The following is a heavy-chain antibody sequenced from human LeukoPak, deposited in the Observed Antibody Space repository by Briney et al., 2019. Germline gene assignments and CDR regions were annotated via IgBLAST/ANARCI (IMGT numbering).Heavy chain of an antibody. CDR2: ISYDGSNK. CDR3: AKPLFYGSGPVYYYYGMDV. V-gene: IGHV3-30*18. J-gene: IGHJ6*02. D-gene: IGHD3-10*01. CDR1: GFTFSSYG. Sequence: PGGSLRLSCAASGFTFSSYGMHWVRQAPGKGLEWVAVISYDGSNKYYADSVKGRFTISRDNSKNTLYLQMNSLRAGDTAVYYCAKPLFYGSGPVYYYYGMDVWGQGTTVTVSS.